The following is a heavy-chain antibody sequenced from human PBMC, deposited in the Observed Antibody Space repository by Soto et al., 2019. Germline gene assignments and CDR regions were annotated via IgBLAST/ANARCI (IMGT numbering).Heavy chain of an antibody. CDR2: INHSGNT. J-gene: IGHJ4*02. D-gene: IGHD1-26*01. CDR3: ATFSIVGTVIFNH. V-gene: IGHV4-34*01. Sequence: SETLSLTCGVYGDSFSDYYWAWVRQPPGKGLERIGEINHSGNTYFAPSLKSRLTMSIDTSRNHVSLHLTSVTAADTAVYYCATFSIVGTVIFNHWGQGTQVTVSS. CDR1: GDSFSDYY.